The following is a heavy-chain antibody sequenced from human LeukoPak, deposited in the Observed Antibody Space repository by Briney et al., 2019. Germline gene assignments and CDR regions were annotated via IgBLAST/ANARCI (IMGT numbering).Heavy chain of an antibody. CDR1: GFTFSSYW. Sequence: GGSLRLSCAASGFTFSSYWMNWVRQAPGKGLEWVANINLDGSEKYYVDSVKGRFTISRDNAKNSLYLHMNSLRAEDTAVYYCGASGYNSGWYAYWAQGTLVIVSS. CDR3: GASGYNSGWYAY. CDR2: INLDGSEK. V-gene: IGHV3-7*01. J-gene: IGHJ4*02. D-gene: IGHD6-19*01.